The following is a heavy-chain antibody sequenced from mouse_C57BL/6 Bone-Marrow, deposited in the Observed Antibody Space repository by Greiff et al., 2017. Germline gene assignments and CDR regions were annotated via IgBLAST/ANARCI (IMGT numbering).Heavy chain of an antibody. J-gene: IGHJ3*01. CDR2: IWSGGST. V-gene: IGHV2-2*01. CDR3: AIYDVFAY. CDR1: GFSLTSYG. Sequence: QVQLQQSGPGLVQPSQSLSITCTVSGFSLTSYGVHWVRQSPGKGLEWLGVIWSGGSTDYNAAFISRLSISKDNSKSQVFFKMNSLQADDTAIYYCAIYDVFAYWGQGTLVTVSA. D-gene: IGHD2-3*01.